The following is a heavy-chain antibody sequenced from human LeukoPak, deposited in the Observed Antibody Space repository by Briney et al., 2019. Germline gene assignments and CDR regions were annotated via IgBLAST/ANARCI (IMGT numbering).Heavy chain of an antibody. V-gene: IGHV3-9*03. Sequence: GRSLRLSCAASGFTFDDYAMHWVRQAPGKGLEWVSGISWNSGSIGYADSVKGRFTISRDNAKNSLYLQMNSLRAEDMALYYCAKGYCSSTSCHFDYWGQGTLVTVSS. CDR3: AKGYCSSTSCHFDY. J-gene: IGHJ4*02. CDR1: GFTFDDYA. CDR2: ISWNSGSI. D-gene: IGHD2-2*01.